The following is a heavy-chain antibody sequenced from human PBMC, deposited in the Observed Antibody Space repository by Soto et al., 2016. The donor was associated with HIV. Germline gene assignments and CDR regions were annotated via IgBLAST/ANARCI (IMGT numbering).Heavy chain of an antibody. CDR1: GLTFSRYA. CDR3: ARIEEVKGAFDL. CDR2: IWYDGSKK. V-gene: IGHV3-33*01. J-gene: IGHJ3*01. Sequence: VQLVESGGGVVQPGRSLRLSCAASGLTFSRYAMYWVRQAPGKGLEWVALIWYDGSKKYYGDSVKGRFTISRDNSKNTLYLQMNSLRAEDTAVYYCARIEEVKGAFDLWGQGTNGHRLF.